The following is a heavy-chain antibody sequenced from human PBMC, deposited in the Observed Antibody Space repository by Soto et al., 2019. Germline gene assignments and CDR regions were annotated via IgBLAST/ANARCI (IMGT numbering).Heavy chain of an antibody. J-gene: IGHJ4*02. Sequence: GGSLRLSSAASGFLFTSHWMTWVRQAPGKGLEWVANIHQDGNERYYADSVKGRFTISRDNTRDTLFLQMNYLSAEDTAVYYCARDGSGLYYDTSGYRAYFFDLWGQGTLVTVSS. CDR3: ARDGSGLYYDTSGYRAYFFDL. CDR1: GFLFTSHW. CDR2: IHQDGNER. V-gene: IGHV3-7*01. D-gene: IGHD3-22*01.